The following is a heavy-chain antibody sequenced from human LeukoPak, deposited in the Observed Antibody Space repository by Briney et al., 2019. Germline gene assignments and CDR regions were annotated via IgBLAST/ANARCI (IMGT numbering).Heavy chain of an antibody. CDR3: ARLDYYDSSGYLGDFDY. CDR2: INPSGGST. V-gene: IGHV1-46*01. CDR1: GYTFTSYY. Sequence: ASVKVSCQASGYTFTSYYMHWVRQAPGQGLEWMGIINPSGGSTSYAQKFQGRVTMTRDTSTSTVYMELSSLRSEDTAVYYCARLDYYDSSGYLGDFDYWGQGTLVTVSS. J-gene: IGHJ4*02. D-gene: IGHD3-22*01.